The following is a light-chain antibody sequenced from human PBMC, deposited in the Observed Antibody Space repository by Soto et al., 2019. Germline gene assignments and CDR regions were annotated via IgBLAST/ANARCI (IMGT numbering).Light chain of an antibody. J-gene: IGLJ2*01. V-gene: IGLV7-46*01. CDR3: LLYYSETVV. CDR1: TGAVTSSHY. CDR2: DTS. Sequence: QAVVTQEPSLIVSPGGTVTLTCGSSTGAVTSSHYPHWFQQKPDQAPRTLIYDTSIKHSWTPARFSGSLLGGKAALTLSGAQPADEADYYCLLYYSETVVFGGGTKLNVL.